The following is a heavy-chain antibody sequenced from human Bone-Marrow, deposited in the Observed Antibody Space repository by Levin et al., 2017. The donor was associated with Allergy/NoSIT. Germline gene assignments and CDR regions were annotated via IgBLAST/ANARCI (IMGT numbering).Heavy chain of an antibody. D-gene: IGHD3-16*01. CDR2: IYHSGKT. CDR3: ARFSYGNSYYMDV. V-gene: IGHV4-4*02. Sequence: SQTLSLTCAVSGDSISSTKWWSWVRQPPGKGLEWIGEIYHSGKTNYNPSLKSRVTMSIDMSKNQFSLRLSSVTAADTAVYYCARFSYGNSYYMDVWGKGTTVTVSS. J-gene: IGHJ6*03. CDR1: GDSISSTKW.